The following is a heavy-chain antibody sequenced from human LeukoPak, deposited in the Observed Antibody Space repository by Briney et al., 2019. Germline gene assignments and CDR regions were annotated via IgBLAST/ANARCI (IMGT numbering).Heavy chain of an antibody. J-gene: IGHJ4*02. CDR1: GGSISSSSYY. CDR2: IYYSGST. V-gene: IGHV4-39*01. D-gene: IGHD3-22*01. Sequence: PSETLSLTCTVSGGSISSSSYYWGWIRQPPGKGLEWIGSIYYSGSTYYNSSLKSRVTISVDTSKNQFSLKLSSVTAADTAVYYCARLPPHYYDSSGFGGFDYWGQGTLVTVSS. CDR3: ARLPPHYYDSSGFGGFDY.